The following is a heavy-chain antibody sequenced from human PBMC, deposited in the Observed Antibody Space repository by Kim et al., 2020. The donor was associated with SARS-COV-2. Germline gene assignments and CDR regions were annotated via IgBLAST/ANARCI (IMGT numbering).Heavy chain of an antibody. CDR1: GYSFTTYW. V-gene: IGHV5-51*01. J-gene: IGHJ4*02. CDR2: IYPGDSDT. D-gene: IGHD2-2*01. Sequence: GESLKISCQGSGYSFTTYWIGWVRQMPGKGLEWMGIIYPGDSDTRYSPSFQGQVTISADKSINTAYLQWSSLKASDTAIYYCARRMPTQEFFDYWGQGSLVTVSS. CDR3: ARRMPTQEFFDY.